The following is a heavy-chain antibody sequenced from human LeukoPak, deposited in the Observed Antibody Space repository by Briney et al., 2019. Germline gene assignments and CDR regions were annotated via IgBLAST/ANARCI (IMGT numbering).Heavy chain of an antibody. V-gene: IGHV3-33*06. CDR3: AKATYYYDSSGYDY. D-gene: IGHD3-22*01. Sequence: GGSLRLSCAASGFTFSSYGMHWVRQAPGKGLEWVAVIWYDGSNKYYADSVKGRFTISRDNSKNTLYLQMNSLRAEGTAVYYCAKATYYYDSSGYDYWGQGTLVTVSS. CDR1: GFTFSSYG. CDR2: IWYDGSNK. J-gene: IGHJ4*02.